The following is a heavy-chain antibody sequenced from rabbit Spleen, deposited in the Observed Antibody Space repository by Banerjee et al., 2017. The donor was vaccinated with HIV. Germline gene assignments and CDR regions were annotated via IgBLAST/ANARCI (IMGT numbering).Heavy chain of an antibody. V-gene: IGHV1S40*01. J-gene: IGHJ4*01. Sequence: QSLEESGGDLVKPEGSLTLTCTASGFSFSSGYDMCWVHQAPGKGLEWIACIYAGSSGNTYYASWAKGRFTISKSSSTTVTLQMTSLTAADTATYFCAREKNGGVLGDGYVDLWGPGTLVTVS. D-gene: IGHD2-1*01. CDR2: IYAGSSGNT. CDR1: GFSFSSGYD. CDR3: AREKNGGVLGDGYVDL.